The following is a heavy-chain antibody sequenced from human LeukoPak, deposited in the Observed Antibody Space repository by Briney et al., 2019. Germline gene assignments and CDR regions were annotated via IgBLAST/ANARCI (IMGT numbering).Heavy chain of an antibody. V-gene: IGHV3-30*02. D-gene: IGHD5-12*01. CDR3: ARDSVVATLFDC. CDR1: GFSFSSYG. CDR2: IRYDGSTK. Sequence: GGSLRLSCAASGFSFSSYGMHWVRQSPGKGLEWVAFIRYDGSTKYYPDSVKGRFTISRDNSQNTLYLQMNSLRPEDTAVYYCARDSVVATLFDCWGQGTLVTVSS. J-gene: IGHJ4*02.